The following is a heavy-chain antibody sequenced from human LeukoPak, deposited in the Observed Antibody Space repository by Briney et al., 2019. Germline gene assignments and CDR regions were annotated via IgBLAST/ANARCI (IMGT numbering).Heavy chain of an antibody. Sequence: PSETLSLTCTVSGGSISSYYWSWIRQPPGKGLEWIGRIYSSGSTNYNPSLKSRVTMSVDTSKNQFSLKLSSVTAADTAVYYCARARLLWFGELSPLDYWGQGTLVTVSS. CDR2: IYSSGST. V-gene: IGHV4-4*07. D-gene: IGHD3-10*01. J-gene: IGHJ4*02. CDR1: GGSISSYY. CDR3: ARARLLWFGELSPLDY.